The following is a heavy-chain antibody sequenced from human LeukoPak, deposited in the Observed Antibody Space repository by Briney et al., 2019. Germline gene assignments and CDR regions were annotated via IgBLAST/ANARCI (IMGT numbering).Heavy chain of an antibody. CDR3: AREGDSGSYWVD. CDR2: ISYDGNNK. CDR1: GFTFSIYA. Sequence: LSLSCAVSGFTFSIYAMRWVRPAPGEGLEWVAVISYDGNNKYYADSVKGRFTISRDNSRNTLYLQMNSLRPEDTAVYYCAREGDSGSYWVDWGQGTLVSVS. V-gene: IGHV3-30-3*01. J-gene: IGHJ4*02. D-gene: IGHD1-26*01.